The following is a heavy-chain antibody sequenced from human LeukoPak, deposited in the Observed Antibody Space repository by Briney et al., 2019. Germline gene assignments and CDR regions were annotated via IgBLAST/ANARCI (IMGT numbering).Heavy chain of an antibody. CDR3: AKADCYYDSSGYCAFDI. D-gene: IGHD3-22*01. J-gene: IGHJ3*02. Sequence: GGSLRLSCAASAFTFRSYGMHWVRQAPGKGLEWVAFIRYHGSDKYYADSVKDRFTISRDNSKNTLYLQMNSLRAEDTAVYYCAKADCYYDSSGYCAFDIWGQGTMVTVSS. CDR2: IRYHGSDK. V-gene: IGHV3-30*02. CDR1: AFTFRSYG.